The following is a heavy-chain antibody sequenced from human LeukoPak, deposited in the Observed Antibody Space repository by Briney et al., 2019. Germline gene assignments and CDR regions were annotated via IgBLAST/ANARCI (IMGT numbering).Heavy chain of an antibody. D-gene: IGHD2-2*01. J-gene: IGHJ5*02. CDR1: GGSISSGGYS. CDR2: IYYSGST. CDR3: ARHCSSTSCYPHPPPILRFPRWFDP. V-gene: IGHV4-30-4*07. Sequence: SQTLSLTCAVSGGSISSGGYSWSWIRQPPGKGLEWIGYIYYSGSTNYNPSLKSRVTISVDTSKNQFSLKLSSVTAADTAVYYCARHCSSTSCYPHPPPILRFPRWFDPWGQGTLVTVSS.